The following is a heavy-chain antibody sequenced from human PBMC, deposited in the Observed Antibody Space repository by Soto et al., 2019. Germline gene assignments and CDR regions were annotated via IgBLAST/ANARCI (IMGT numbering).Heavy chain of an antibody. CDR3: ASPYEFGNYYDSSGYVY. Sequence: QVQLVQSGAEVKKPGSSVNVSCKACGGTFSSYTISWVRPAPGQGLVWLGRTIPIPGIANYAQKFEGRVTITADKSPSTAYMERSSLKSEDTAVYYCASPYEFGNYYDSSGYVYWGQGTLVTVSS. D-gene: IGHD3-22*01. CDR2: TIPIPGIA. V-gene: IGHV1-69*02. J-gene: IGHJ4*02. CDR1: GGTFSSYT.